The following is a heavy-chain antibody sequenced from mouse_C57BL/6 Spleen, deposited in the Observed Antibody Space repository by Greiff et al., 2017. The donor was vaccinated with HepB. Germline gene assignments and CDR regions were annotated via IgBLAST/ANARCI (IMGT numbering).Heavy chain of an antibody. D-gene: IGHD2-3*01. CDR1: GFTFSDYY. V-gene: IGHV5-16*01. Sequence: EVKVVESEGGLVQPGSSMKLSCTASGFTFSDYYMAWVRQVPEKGLEWVANINYDGSSTYYLDSLKSRFIISRDNAKNILYLQMSSLKSEDTATYYCARSWLLDWYFDVWGTGTTVTVSS. CDR2: INYDGSST. J-gene: IGHJ1*03. CDR3: ARSWLLDWYFDV.